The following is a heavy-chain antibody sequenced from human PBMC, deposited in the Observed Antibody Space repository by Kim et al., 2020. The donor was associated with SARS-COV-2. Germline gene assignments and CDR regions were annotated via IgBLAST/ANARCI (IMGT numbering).Heavy chain of an antibody. CDR1: GFTFGTYA. D-gene: IGHD2-15*01. Sequence: GGSLRLSCAASGFTFGTYAMHWVRQAPGRGLEWVSGIISSGGSTYYADSAKGRFTISRDNFKNTVYLQLSSLRAEDTAVYYCAKYCISASCTGRYFDLWGRDTGVTVS. V-gene: IGHV3-23*01. J-gene: IGHJ2*01. CDR3: AKYCISASCTGRYFDL. CDR2: IISSGGST.